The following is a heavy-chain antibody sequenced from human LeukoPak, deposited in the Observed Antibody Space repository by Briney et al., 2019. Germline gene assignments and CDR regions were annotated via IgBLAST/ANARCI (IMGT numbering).Heavy chain of an antibody. Sequence: GGSMRLSCAASGFTFDDHGMSWIRQAPGKGLEWVSYISSSGSTIYYADSLKGRFTISRDNAKNSLYLQMNSLRAEDTAVYYCARDEYSSGWYFQGPDYYYMDVWGKGTTVTVSS. D-gene: IGHD6-13*01. CDR2: ISSSGSTI. CDR1: GFTFDDHG. J-gene: IGHJ6*03. V-gene: IGHV3-11*01. CDR3: ARDEYSSGWYFQGPDYYYMDV.